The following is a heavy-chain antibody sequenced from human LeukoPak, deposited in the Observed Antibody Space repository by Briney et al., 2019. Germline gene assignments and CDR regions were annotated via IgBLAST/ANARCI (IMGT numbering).Heavy chain of an antibody. J-gene: IGHJ6*03. V-gene: IGHV3-11*01. CDR3: ARVLRYCSGGNCYSGGLGYMDV. D-gene: IGHD2-15*01. CDR1: GFTFSDYY. Sequence: GGSLRLSCAASGFTFSDYYMSWIRQAPGKGLERVSYISSTSGSDKYYADSVKGRLTISRDNAKNSLYLQMNSLRAEDTAVYYCARVLRYCSGGNCYSGGLGYMDVWGKGTTVTISS. CDR2: ISSTSGSDK.